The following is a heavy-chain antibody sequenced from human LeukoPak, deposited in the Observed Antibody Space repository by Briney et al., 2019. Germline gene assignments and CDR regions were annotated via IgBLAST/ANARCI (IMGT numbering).Heavy chain of an antibody. CDR2: IKSKTDGGTT. V-gene: IGHV3-15*01. D-gene: IGHD1-26*01. Sequence: GGSLRLSCAASGFTFSNAWMSWVRQAPGKGLEWVGRIKSKTDGGTTDYATPVKGRFTISRDDSRNTLSLQMNSLKTEDTAVYYCATDCCSWARTSSGSQNWGQGTLVTVSS. J-gene: IGHJ4*02. CDR3: ATDCCSWARTSSGSQN. CDR1: GFTFSNAW.